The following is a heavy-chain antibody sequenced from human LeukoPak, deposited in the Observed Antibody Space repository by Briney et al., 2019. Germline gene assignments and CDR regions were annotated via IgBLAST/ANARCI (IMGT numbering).Heavy chain of an antibody. J-gene: IGHJ4*02. D-gene: IGHD2-15*01. V-gene: IGHV3-7*03. CDR3: TTNLQNRGVYSHFDY. Sequence: PGGSLRLSCAASGFTFRTYWMSWVRQAPGKGLEWVANINEDGTLKFYVESVRGRFVTSRDNVESSLSLEMNSLRTEDTAIYYCTTNLQNRGVYSHFDYWGQGTLITVSS. CDR1: GFTFRTYW. CDR2: INEDGTLK.